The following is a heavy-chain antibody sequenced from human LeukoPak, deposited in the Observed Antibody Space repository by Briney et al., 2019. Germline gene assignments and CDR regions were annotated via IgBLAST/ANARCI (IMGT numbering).Heavy chain of an antibody. J-gene: IGHJ4*02. V-gene: IGHV1-69*02. CDR2: SIPILGRA. CDR1: GGTFSSYT. CDR3: ESGHGVDFDY. Sequence: SVKVSFKGSGGTFSSYTISWVRQARGQGLEWMGRSIPILGRANYAHKFERRVMITADKSTSTDNMELSRLRSEDTAELFCESGHGVDFDYWGQGTLVTVSS. D-gene: IGHD3-16*01.